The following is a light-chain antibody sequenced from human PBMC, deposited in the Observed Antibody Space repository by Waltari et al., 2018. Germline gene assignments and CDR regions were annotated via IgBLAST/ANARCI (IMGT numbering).Light chain of an antibody. Sequence: DIQMTQSPSTLSASVGDRVTITCRASQSISSWLAWYQQNPGKSPKLLIYDASSLESGVPSRFSGSGSGTEFTLTISSLQPDDFATYYCQQYNSYQWTFGQGTKVEIK. CDR1: QSISSW. J-gene: IGKJ1*01. CDR3: QQYNSYQWT. V-gene: IGKV1-5*01. CDR2: DAS.